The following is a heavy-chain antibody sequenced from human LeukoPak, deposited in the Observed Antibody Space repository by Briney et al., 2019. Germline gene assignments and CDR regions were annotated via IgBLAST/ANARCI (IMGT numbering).Heavy chain of an antibody. J-gene: IGHJ4*02. CDR2: ISGYNSKP. CDR1: GYSFTNYG. CDR3: ATTMIGLYYFDY. Sequence: ASVKVSCKTSGYSFTNYGITWVRQAPGQGLEWMGWISGYNSKPFYAQNFQGRVTMTTDTSTSTAYMELRSLRSDDTAVYYCATTMIGLYYFDYWGQGTLVTVSS. V-gene: IGHV1-18*01. D-gene: IGHD3-22*01.